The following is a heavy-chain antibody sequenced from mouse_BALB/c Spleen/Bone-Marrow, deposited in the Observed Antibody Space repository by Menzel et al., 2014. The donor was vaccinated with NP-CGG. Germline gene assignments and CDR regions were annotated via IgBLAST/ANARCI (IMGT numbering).Heavy chain of an antibody. CDR1: GFTFTDYY. D-gene: IGHD2-3*01. CDR3: ARWLLRAMDY. Sequence: EVQVVESGGGLVQPGGSLRLSCATSGFTFTDYYMSWVRQPPGKALEWLGFIRNKANGYTTEYSASVKGRFTISRDNSQSILYLQMNTLRAEDSATYYCARWLLRAMDYWGQGTSVTVSS. J-gene: IGHJ4*01. CDR2: IRNKANGYTT. V-gene: IGHV7-3*02.